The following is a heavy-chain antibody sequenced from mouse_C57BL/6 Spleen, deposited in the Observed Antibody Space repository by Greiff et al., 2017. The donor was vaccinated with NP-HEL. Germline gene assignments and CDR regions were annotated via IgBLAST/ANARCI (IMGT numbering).Heavy chain of an antibody. J-gene: IGHJ4*01. Sequence: EVHLVESGGGLVKPGGSLKLSCAASGFTFSSYAMSWVRQTPEKRLEWVATISDGGSYTYYPDNVKGRFTISRDNAKNNLYLQMSHLKSEDTAMYYCARVGVYYGNYEAMDYWGQGTSVTVSS. CDR3: ARVGVYYGNYEAMDY. CDR1: GFTFSSYA. CDR2: ISDGGSYT. V-gene: IGHV5-4*01. D-gene: IGHD2-1*01.